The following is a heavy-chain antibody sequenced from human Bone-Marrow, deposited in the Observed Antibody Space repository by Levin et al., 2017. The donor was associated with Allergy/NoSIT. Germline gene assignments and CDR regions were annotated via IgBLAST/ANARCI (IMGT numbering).Heavy chain of an antibody. Sequence: GESLKISCTASGFTFGDYAMSWFRQAPGKGLEWVGFIRSKAYGGTTEYAASVKGRFTISRDDSKSIAYLQMNSLKTEDTAVYYCTRVFVGAIENWGQGTLVTVSS. CDR1: GFTFGDYA. D-gene: IGHD1-26*01. CDR2: IRSKAYGGTT. V-gene: IGHV3-49*03. J-gene: IGHJ4*02. CDR3: TRVFVGAIEN.